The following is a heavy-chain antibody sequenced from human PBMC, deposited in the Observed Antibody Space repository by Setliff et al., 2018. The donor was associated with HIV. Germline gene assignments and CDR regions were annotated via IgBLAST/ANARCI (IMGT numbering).Heavy chain of an antibody. CDR3: ARHSDWYGNDAFDI. V-gene: IGHV3-74*01. D-gene: IGHD6-19*01. Sequence: GGSLRLSCAASGFIFSNYWMHWVRQAPGKGLVWVSRINSDGSSISYADSVKGRFTISRDNAKNTLYLQMNSLRGGDTAVYYCARHSDWYGNDAFDIWGQGTRVTVSS. CDR1: GFIFSNYW. CDR2: INSDGSSI. J-gene: IGHJ3*02.